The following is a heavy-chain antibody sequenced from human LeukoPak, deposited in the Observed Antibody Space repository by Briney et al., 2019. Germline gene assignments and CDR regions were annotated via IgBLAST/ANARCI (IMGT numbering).Heavy chain of an antibody. CDR3: ARDGARGNGDPGWFDP. CDR2: ISAYNGDT. CDR1: GYTFRSYG. D-gene: IGHD4-17*01. Sequence: ASVKVSCKASGYTFRSYGINWVRQAPGQGLEWMGWISAYNGDTDYAQKLQGRVTMTTDTSTSTAYMELRSLRSDDTAVYYCARDGARGNGDPGWFDPWGQGTLVTVSS. J-gene: IGHJ5*02. V-gene: IGHV1-18*01.